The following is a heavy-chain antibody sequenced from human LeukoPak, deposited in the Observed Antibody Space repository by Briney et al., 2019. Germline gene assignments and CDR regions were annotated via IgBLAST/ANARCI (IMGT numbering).Heavy chain of an antibody. CDR3: ARCYYDSSGYYYFDY. Sequence: SVKVSCKASGGTFSSHAISWVRQAPGQGLEWMGGIIPIFGTANYAQKFQGRVTITADESTSTAYMELSSLRSEDTAVYYCARCYYDSSGYYYFDYWGQGTLVTVSS. CDR2: IIPIFGTA. CDR1: GGTFSSHA. J-gene: IGHJ4*02. D-gene: IGHD3-22*01. V-gene: IGHV1-69*13.